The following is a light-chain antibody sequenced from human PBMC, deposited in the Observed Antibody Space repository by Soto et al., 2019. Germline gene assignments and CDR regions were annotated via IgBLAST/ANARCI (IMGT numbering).Light chain of an antibody. CDR2: DNN. V-gene: IGLV1-51*01. Sequence: QSVLAQPPSVSAAPGQTVTISCSGSSSNIGNNYVSWYQQLPGTAPKLFIYDNNKRPSGIPDRFSGSKSGTSATLGITGLQTGDEADYYCGTWDSSLSAGVFGGGTKLTVL. J-gene: IGLJ2*01. CDR3: GTWDSSLSAGV. CDR1: SSNIGNNY.